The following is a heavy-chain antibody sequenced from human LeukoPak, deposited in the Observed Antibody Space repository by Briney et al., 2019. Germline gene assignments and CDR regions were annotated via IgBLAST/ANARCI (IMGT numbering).Heavy chain of an antibody. J-gene: IGHJ6*03. D-gene: IGHD3-3*01. CDR3: AREITIFGSYYYYMDV. V-gene: IGHV3-33*01. Sequence: GRSLRLSCAASGFTFSSYGMHWVRQAPGKGLEWVAVIWYDGSNEYYADSVKGRFTISRDNSKNTLYLQMNSLRAEDTAVYYCAREITIFGSYYYYMDVWGKGTTVTVSS. CDR2: IWYDGSNE. CDR1: GFTFSSYG.